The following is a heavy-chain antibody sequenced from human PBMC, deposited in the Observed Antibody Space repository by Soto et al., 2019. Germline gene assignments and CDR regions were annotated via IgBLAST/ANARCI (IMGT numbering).Heavy chain of an antibody. J-gene: IGHJ4*02. CDR3: VGGAGWELDY. D-gene: IGHD1-26*01. Sequence: EAQLVESGGGLVQAGGSLRLSCAASGFTFSTYWMNWVRQAPGMGLEWLAIIRQDGTETHYVDSVKGRFTISRDNTKNSLFLQMNNLRADDTAVYYCVGGAGWELDYWGQGTLVTVSS. V-gene: IGHV3-7*03. CDR1: GFTFSTYW. CDR2: IRQDGTET.